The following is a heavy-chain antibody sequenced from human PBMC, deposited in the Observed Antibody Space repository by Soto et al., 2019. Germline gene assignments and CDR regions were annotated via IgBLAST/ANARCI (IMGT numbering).Heavy chain of an antibody. D-gene: IGHD3-22*01. CDR3: ERDLGNYESDGYLDY. CDR2: ISSSGGII. CDR1: GFTFSDNY. J-gene: IGHJ4*02. V-gene: IGHV3-11*01. Sequence: PGGSLRLSCAASGFTFSDNYMSWIRQAPGKGLEWVSYISSSGGIIYYADSVKGRFTISRDNSKNSLYLQMNSLRAEDTAVYYWERDLGNYESDGYLDYWGKGAWVT.